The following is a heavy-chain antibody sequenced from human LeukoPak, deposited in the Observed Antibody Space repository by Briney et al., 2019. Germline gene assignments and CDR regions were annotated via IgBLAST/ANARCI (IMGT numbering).Heavy chain of an antibody. CDR1: GFTFTFYA. V-gene: IGHV3-13*01. CDR2: IKSDGDT. CDR3: ATSRGSGWPLEF. J-gene: IGHJ4*02. D-gene: IGHD6-19*01. Sequence: GGSLRLSCAASGFTFTFYAIHWVRQVTGGGPEWVSTIKSDGDTYYSGSVKGRFAISRGDAENSFYLQMSSLGAGDTAMYFCATSRGSGWPLEFWGQGTLVIVSS.